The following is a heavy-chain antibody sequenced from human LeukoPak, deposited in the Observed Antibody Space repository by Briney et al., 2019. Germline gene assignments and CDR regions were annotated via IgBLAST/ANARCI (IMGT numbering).Heavy chain of an antibody. Sequence: GGSLRLSCAASGFTVSSNYMSWVRQAPGKGLEWVSAISGSGGSTYYADSVKGRFTISRDNSKNTLYLQMNSLRAEDTAVYYCARELEDSDTYRYGMDVWGQGTTVTVSS. CDR1: GFTVSSNY. D-gene: IGHD1-26*01. J-gene: IGHJ6*02. CDR3: ARELEDSDTYRYGMDV. V-gene: IGHV3-23*01. CDR2: ISGSGGST.